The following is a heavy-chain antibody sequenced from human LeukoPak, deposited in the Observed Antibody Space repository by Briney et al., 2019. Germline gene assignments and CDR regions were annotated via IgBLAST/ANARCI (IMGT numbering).Heavy chain of an antibody. CDR3: AKDPYDFWSGNFDY. Sequence: PGRSLRLSCAASGFTFDDYAMRWVRQAPGKGLEWVSGISWNSGSIGYADSVKGRFTISRDNAKNSLYLQMNSLRAEDTALYYCAKDPYDFWSGNFDYWGQGTLVTVSS. CDR2: ISWNSGSI. V-gene: IGHV3-9*01. D-gene: IGHD3-3*01. J-gene: IGHJ4*02. CDR1: GFTFDDYA.